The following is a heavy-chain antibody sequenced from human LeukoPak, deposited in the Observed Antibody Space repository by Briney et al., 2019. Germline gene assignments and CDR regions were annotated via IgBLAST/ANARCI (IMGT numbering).Heavy chain of an antibody. CDR3: ARDNPTYYYDSSGYYYSDY. CDR1: GYTFTGYY. V-gene: IGHV1-2*02. D-gene: IGHD3-22*01. Sequence: GASVKVSCKASGYTFTGYYMHWVRQAPGQGLEWMGWINPNSGGTNYAQKFQGRVTMARDTSISTAYMELSRLRSDDTAVYYCARDNPTYYYDSSGYYYSDYWGQGTLVTVSS. J-gene: IGHJ4*02. CDR2: INPNSGGT.